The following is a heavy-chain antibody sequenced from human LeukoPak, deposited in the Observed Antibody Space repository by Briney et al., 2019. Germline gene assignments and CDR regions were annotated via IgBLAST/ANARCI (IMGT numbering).Heavy chain of an antibody. D-gene: IGHD6-13*01. Sequence: GESLKISCKGSGYSFTSYWIAWVRQMPGKGLEWMGIIYPDDSDTRYSPSFQGQVTISADKSISVAYLQWSSLKASDTAMYYCAGHEGYSNSVFDNWGQGTLVTVSS. V-gene: IGHV5-51*01. CDR2: IYPDDSDT. CDR1: GYSFTSYW. J-gene: IGHJ4*02. CDR3: AGHEGYSNSVFDN.